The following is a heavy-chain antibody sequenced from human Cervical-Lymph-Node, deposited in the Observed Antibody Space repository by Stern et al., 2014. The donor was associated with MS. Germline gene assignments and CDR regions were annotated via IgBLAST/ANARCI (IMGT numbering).Heavy chain of an antibody. CDR2: ISYDGTNK. D-gene: IGHD2-8*01. J-gene: IGHJ4*02. CDR1: GFTFSTHG. Sequence: VQLVESGGGVIQPGRSLTLSCAASGFTFSTHGMHWVRQAPGKGLEWVALISYDGTNKYYPGSVKGRFTISRDNSKSSLYLQMNSLRPEDPALYYCAKSAVALMVFAPYSWGQVTLVTVSS. V-gene: IGHV3-30*18. CDR3: AKSAVALMVFAPYS.